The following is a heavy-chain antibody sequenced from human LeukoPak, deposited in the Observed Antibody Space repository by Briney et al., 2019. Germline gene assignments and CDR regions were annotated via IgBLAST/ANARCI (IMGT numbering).Heavy chain of an antibody. CDR3: ARVRDPMTLDY. Sequence: ASVKVSCKASGFTFTDYYMHWVRQAPGQGLEWMGWILPNSGDTIYAQKFQGRVTMTGDTSISTIHMELSRLRSDDTAVYYCARVRDPMTLDYWGQGTLVTVSS. D-gene: IGHD2-21*01. CDR1: GFTFTDYY. V-gene: IGHV1-2*02. J-gene: IGHJ4*02. CDR2: ILPNSGDT.